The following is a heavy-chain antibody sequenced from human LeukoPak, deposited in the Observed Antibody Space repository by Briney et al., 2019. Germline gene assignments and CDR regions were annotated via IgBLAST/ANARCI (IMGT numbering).Heavy chain of an antibody. V-gene: IGHV3-30*03. D-gene: IGHD3-10*01. CDR2: LSYDGSNE. Sequence: GGSLRLSCAASGFTFSDYGIHWVRQAPGKGLEWVAVLSYDGSNEYYADSVKGRFTISRDNSKNTLYLQMNSLRVKDTAVYYCAGSWFYRDYFEYWGQGTLVTVSS. CDR1: GFTFSDYG. J-gene: IGHJ4*02. CDR3: AGSWFYRDYFEY.